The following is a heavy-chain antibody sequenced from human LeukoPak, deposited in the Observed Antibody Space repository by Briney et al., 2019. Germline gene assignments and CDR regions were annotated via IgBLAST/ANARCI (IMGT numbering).Heavy chain of an antibody. CDR3: ARDPTFKGDCSGGSCSHY. J-gene: IGHJ4*02. CDR2: ISAYNGNT. Sequence: ASVKVSCKASGYTFTSYGISWVRQAPGQGLEWMGWISAYNGNTNYAQKLQGRVTMTTDTSTSTAYMELRSLRSDDTAVYYCARDPTFKGDCSGGSCSHYWGQGTLVTVSS. V-gene: IGHV1-18*01. CDR1: GYTFTSYG. D-gene: IGHD2-15*01.